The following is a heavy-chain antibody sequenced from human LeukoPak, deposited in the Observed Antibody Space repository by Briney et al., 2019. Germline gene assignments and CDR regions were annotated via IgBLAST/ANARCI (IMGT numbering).Heavy chain of an antibody. CDR3: ATRVMIAITTRGAFHI. J-gene: IGHJ3*02. CDR2: ISGNSGNT. D-gene: IGHD3-16*01. V-gene: IGHV3-23*01. Sequence: GGSLRLSCAASGFTFSSYAMNWVRQAPGKGLEWVSGISGNSGNTYYAESVKGRFTISRDNSKKTLYLQMNSLRAEDTATYYCATRVMIAITTRGAFHIWGQGTMVTVSS. CDR1: GFTFSSYA.